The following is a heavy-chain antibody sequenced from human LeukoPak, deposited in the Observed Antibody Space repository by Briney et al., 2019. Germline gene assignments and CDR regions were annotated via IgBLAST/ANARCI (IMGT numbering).Heavy chain of an antibody. CDR1: GYTFTTYS. J-gene: IGHJ4*02. D-gene: IGHD3-22*01. V-gene: IGHV1-46*01. CDR2: INPNGGGT. Sequence: EAPVKVSCKASGYTFTTYSMHWVRQAPGQGLEWMGIINPNGGGTSYAQKFQGRVTMTRDTSTSTVYMELYSLRSEDTAVYYCAREGSSGYYYFDYWGQGALVTVSS. CDR3: AREGSSGYYYFDY.